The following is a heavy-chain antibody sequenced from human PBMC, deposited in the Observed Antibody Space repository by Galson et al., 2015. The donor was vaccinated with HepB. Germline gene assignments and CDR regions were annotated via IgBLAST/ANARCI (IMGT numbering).Heavy chain of an antibody. J-gene: IGHJ6*02. CDR3: ARDLPYYGFCSGYYAGVSDYYYYYGMDV. CDR2: ISSSSSTI. V-gene: IGHV3-48*01. CDR1: GFTFSGYS. D-gene: IGHD3-3*01. Sequence: SLRLSCAASGFTFSGYSMNWVRQAPGKGLEWVSYISSSSSTIYYADSVKGRFTISRDNAKNSLYLQMNSLRAEDTAVYYCARDLPYYGFCSGYYAGVSDYYYYYGMDVWGQGTTVTVSS.